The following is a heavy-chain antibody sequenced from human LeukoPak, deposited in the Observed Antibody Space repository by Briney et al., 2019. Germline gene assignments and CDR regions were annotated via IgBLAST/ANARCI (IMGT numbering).Heavy chain of an antibody. J-gene: IGHJ4*02. CDR1: GGSISSGGYY. CDR2: IYYSGST. CDR3: ARRRPHEPYFDY. Sequence: SETLSPTCTVSGGSISSGGYYWSWIRQHPGKGLEWIGYIYYSGSTYYNPSLKSRVTISVDTSKNQFSLKLSSVTAADTAVYYCARRRPHEPYFDYWGQGTLVTVSS. V-gene: IGHV4-31*03.